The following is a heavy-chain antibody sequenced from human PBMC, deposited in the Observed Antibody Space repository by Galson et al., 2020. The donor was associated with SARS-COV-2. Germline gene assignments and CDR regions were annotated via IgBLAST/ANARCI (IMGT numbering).Heavy chain of an antibody. J-gene: IGHJ5*02. CDR2: IYHSGST. CDR3: ARGLRYCSSTSCYSFWFDP. D-gene: IGHD2-2*01. CDR1: GGSISSSNW. Sequence: SETLSLTCAVSGGSISSSNWWSWVRQPPGKGLEWIGEIYHSGSTNYNPSLKSRVTISVDKSKNQFSLKLSSVTAADTAVYYCARGLRYCSSTSCYSFWFDPWGQGTLVTVSS. V-gene: IGHV4-4*02.